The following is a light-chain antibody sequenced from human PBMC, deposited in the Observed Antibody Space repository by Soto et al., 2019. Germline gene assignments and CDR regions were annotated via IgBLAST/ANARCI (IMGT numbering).Light chain of an antibody. Sequence: EIVMTQSPATLSVSPGGRATLSCRASQSISDTLAWYQQKPGQAPRLLIYGASNRATGIPDRFSGSGSGTDFTLTISRLEPEDFAVYYCQQYASSPTFGEGTRLEIK. CDR1: QSISDT. CDR3: QQYASSPT. V-gene: IGKV3-20*01. J-gene: IGKJ5*01. CDR2: GAS.